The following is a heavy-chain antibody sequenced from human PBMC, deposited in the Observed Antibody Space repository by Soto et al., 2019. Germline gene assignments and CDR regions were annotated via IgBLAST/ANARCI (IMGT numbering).Heavy chain of an antibody. D-gene: IGHD4-17*01. CDR1: GFTFRSYS. CDR2: ISSSSSYI. CDR3: ARDIKGDTVAYDY. V-gene: IGHV3-21*01. J-gene: IGHJ4*02. Sequence: PGGSMRLSCAASGFTFRSYSMNWVRQAPGKGLEWVSSISSSSSYIYYADSVKGRFTISRDNAKNSLYLQMNSLRAEDTAVYYCARDIKGDTVAYDYWGQGTLVTVSS.